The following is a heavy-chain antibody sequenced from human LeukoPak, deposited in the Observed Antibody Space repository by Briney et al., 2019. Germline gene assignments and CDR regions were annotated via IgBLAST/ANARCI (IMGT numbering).Heavy chain of an antibody. Sequence: PSETLSLACAVYGGSFSGYYWGWIRQPPGKGLEWIGEINHSGSTNYNPSLKSRVTISVDTSKNQFSLKLSSVTAADTAVYYCASYYYDSSGRHDAFDIWGQGTMVTVSS. V-gene: IGHV4-34*01. CDR3: ASYYYDSSGRHDAFDI. D-gene: IGHD3-22*01. J-gene: IGHJ3*02. CDR1: GGSFSGYY. CDR2: INHSGST.